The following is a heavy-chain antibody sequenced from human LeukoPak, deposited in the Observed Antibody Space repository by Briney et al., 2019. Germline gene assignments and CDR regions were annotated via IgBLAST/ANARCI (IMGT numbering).Heavy chain of an antibody. CDR2: ISAYNGNT. J-gene: IGHJ3*02. V-gene: IGHV1-18*01. CDR3: ARVRRLRYFDWLDFDAFDI. CDR1: GYTFTSYG. Sequence: ASVKVSCKASGYTFTSYGISWVRQAPGQGLEWMGWISAYNGNTNYAQKLQGRVTMTTDTSTSTAYMELRSLRSDDTAVYYCARVRRLRYFDWLDFDAFDIWGQGTMVTVSS. D-gene: IGHD3-9*01.